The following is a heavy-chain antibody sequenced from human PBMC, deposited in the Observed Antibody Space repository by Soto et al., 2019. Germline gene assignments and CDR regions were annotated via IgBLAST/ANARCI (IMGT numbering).Heavy chain of an antibody. Sequence: EVHLAASGGDLVQRGGSLRLSCVASGFTFRRHWMHWVRQVRGKGLVWVSGINGEGCTTDDEDSAEGRFTISRDNAKNTQYLQINSLRNDDTATYSCTRREDYDDRSCDSWGQRSLVTVSS. CDR2: INGEGCTT. D-gene: IGHD3-22*01. CDR3: TRREDYDDRSCDS. CDR1: GFTFRRHW. J-gene: IGHJ4*02. V-gene: IGHV3-74*01.